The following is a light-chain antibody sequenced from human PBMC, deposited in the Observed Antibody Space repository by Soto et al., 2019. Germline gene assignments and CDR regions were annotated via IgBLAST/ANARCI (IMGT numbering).Light chain of an antibody. V-gene: IGLV2-14*01. Sequence: QSALTQPASVSGSPGQSITISCTGTSSDVGGYNFVSWYQHHPDRAPQLIIYEVKNRPSGVSTRFSGSKSAYTATLTISGLQTEDEADYYCCSYTVNNTRVVFGGGNKLTVL. CDR2: EVK. J-gene: IGLJ2*01. CDR1: SSDVGGYNF. CDR3: CSYTVNNTRVV.